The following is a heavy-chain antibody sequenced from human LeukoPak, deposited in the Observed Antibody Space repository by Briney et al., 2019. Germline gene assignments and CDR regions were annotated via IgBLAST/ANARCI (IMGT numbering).Heavy chain of an antibody. CDR2: MNPDGSAI. Sequence: PGGSLRLSCTASGFSFSGSWMSWVRQLPGKGLEWLADMNPDGSAIVYVDSVKGRFTVSRNNAKNSLYLQMDGLRAEDTAVYYCARDPLNGALDIWGQETLVTVSS. CDR3: ARDPLNGALDI. V-gene: IGHV3-7*01. CDR1: GFSFSGSW. J-gene: IGHJ3*02.